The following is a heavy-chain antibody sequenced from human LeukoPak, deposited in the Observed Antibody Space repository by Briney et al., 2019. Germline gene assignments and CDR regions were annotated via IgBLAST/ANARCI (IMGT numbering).Heavy chain of an antibody. CDR2: IYYSGST. CDR3: ARASIFGAEVPNAFDI. Sequence: TPSQTLSLTCTVSGGSISSGDYYWSWIRQPPGKGLEWIGYIYYSGSTYYNPSLKSRVTISVDTSKNQFSLKLSSVTAADTAVYYCARASIFGAEVPNAFDIWGQGTMVTVSS. CDR1: GGSISSGDYY. J-gene: IGHJ3*02. V-gene: IGHV4-30-4*08. D-gene: IGHD3-3*01.